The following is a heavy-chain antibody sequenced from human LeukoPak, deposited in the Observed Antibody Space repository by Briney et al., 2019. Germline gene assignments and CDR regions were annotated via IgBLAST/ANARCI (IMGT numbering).Heavy chain of an antibody. CDR3: ARGVSTMAVAGTSAGDLNWFDP. V-gene: IGHV4-59*01. CDR2: IYYSGST. CDR1: GGSISSYY. J-gene: IGHJ5*02. Sequence: SETLSLTCTVSGGSISSYYWSWIRQPPGKGLEWIGYIYYSGSTKYNPSLKSRVTISVDTSKNQFSLKLSSVTAADTAVYYCARGVSTMAVAGTSAGDLNWFDPWGQGTLVTVSS. D-gene: IGHD6-19*01.